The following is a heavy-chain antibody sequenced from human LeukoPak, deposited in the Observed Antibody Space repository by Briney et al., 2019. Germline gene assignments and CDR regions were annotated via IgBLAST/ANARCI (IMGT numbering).Heavy chain of an antibody. Sequence: SETLSLTCAVDGGSFSGYYWSWLHQPPGKGLEWIGEINHSGSTNYNPSLKSRVTISGDTSKNQFSLKLSSVTAADTAVYFCARVGYSYVINDWSRTGLGAYPTKYYYHMDVWGKGTTVTVSS. CDR1: GGSFSGYY. CDR2: INHSGST. J-gene: IGHJ6*03. CDR3: ARVGYSYVINDWSRTGLGAYPTKYYYHMDV. D-gene: IGHD5-18*01. V-gene: IGHV4-34*01.